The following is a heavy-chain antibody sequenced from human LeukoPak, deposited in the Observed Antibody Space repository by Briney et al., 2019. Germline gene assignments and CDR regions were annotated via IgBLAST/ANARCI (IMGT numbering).Heavy chain of an antibody. J-gene: IGHJ4*02. CDR2: IKQDGIER. V-gene: IGHV3-7*01. CDR1: GFTFSSYW. D-gene: IGHD5-18*01. Sequence: GGSLGLSCAASGFTFSSYWMSWVRQAPGKGLEWVANIKQDGIERYYVDSVKGRFTISRDNSKHTLSLQMNRLSAEATAVYYCARGTLNGYRYGYRYWGQGTLVTVSS. CDR3: ARGTLNGYRYGYRY.